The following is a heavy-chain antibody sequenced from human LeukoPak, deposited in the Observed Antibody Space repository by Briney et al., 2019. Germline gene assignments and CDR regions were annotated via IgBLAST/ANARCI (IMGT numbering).Heavy chain of an antibody. CDR3: ARVLVVVVGISWFDP. V-gene: IGHV1-2*02. J-gene: IGHJ5*02. Sequence: ASVKVSCKASGYTFTGHYMHWVRQAPGQGLEWMGWINPNSGGTNYAQKFQGRVTMTRDTSISTAYMELSRLRSDDTAVYYCARVLVVVVGISWFDPWGQGTLVTVSS. CDR2: INPNSGGT. D-gene: IGHD2-15*01. CDR1: GYTFTGHY.